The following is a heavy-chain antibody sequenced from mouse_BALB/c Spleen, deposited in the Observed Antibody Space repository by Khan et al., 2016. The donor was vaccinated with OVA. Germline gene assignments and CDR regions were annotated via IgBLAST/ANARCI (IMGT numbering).Heavy chain of an antibody. CDR2: IWAGGST. V-gene: IGHV2-9*02. J-gene: IGHJ1*01. CDR3: ARDTTVESYWYFDV. D-gene: IGHD1-1*01. Sequence: QIQLVQSGPGLVAPSQSLSITCTVSGFSLTSYGVHWVRQPPGKGLEWLGVIWAGGSTNYNSALLSRLSISKDNSKSQVFLKMNSLQTDDTAMYYCARDTTVESYWYFDVWGAGTTGTVSS. CDR1: GFSLTSYG.